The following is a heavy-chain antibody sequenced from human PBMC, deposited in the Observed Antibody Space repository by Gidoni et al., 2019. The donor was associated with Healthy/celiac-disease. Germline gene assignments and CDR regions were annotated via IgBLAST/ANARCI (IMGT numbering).Heavy chain of an antibody. CDR3: TTVGDIVVVPAAPATDY. CDR1: GLTFSNAW. CDR2: IKSKTDGGTT. Sequence: EVQLVESGGGLVKPGGSLSLSCAASGLTFSNAWMSWVRQAPGKGLEWVGRIKSKTDGGTTDYAAPVKGRFTISRDDSKNTLYLQMNSLKTEDTAVYYCTTVGDIVVVPAAPATDYWGQGTLVTVSS. D-gene: IGHD2-2*01. V-gene: IGHV3-15*01. J-gene: IGHJ4*02.